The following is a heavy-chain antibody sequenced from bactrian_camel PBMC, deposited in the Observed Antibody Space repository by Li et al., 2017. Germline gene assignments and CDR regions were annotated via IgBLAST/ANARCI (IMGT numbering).Heavy chain of an antibody. V-gene: IGHV3-2*01. D-gene: IGHD3*01. J-gene: IGHJ4*01. CDR1: GFTFSTYY. Sequence: HVQLVESGGGLVQPGGSLRLSCAASGFTFSTYYMSWVRQAPGKGLEWVSSIYTGGGSTYYADSVKGRFTISIDNAKNTLYLQMNSLEPEDTAMYYCAADSRWSSYGFVQFSREYEFKYRGQGTQVTVS. CDR2: IYTGGGST.